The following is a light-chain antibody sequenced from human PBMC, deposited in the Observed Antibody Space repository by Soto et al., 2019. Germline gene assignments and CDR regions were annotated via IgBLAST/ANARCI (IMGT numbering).Light chain of an antibody. J-gene: IGKJ2*03. CDR1: QSISKW. V-gene: IGKV1-5*03. CDR3: QQYSTYSMYS. CDR2: EAS. Sequence: DIQMTQSPSTLSASVGDRVTITCRASQSISKWLAWYQQKPGKAPKLLIYEASSLEGGVPSRFSGSGSGTEFTLTISSLQPYDSATYYCQQYSTYSMYSFGQGTKLESK.